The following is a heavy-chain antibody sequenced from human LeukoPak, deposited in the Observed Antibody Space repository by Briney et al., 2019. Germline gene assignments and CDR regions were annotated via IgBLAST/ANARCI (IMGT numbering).Heavy chain of an antibody. CDR2: INPNSGGT. D-gene: IGHD6-13*01. J-gene: IGHJ4*02. V-gene: IGHV1-2*04. Sequence: GASVKVSCKASGGTFSSYAISWVRQAPGQGLEWMGWINPNSGGTNYAQKFQGWVTMTRDTSISTAYMELSRLRSDDTAVYYCARGRYSSSWLRGLFDYWGQGTLVTVSS. CDR1: GGTFSSYA. CDR3: ARGRYSSSWLRGLFDY.